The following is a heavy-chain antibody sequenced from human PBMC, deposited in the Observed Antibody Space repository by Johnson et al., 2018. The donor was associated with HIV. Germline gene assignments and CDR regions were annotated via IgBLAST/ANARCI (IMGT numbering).Heavy chain of an antibody. J-gene: IGHJ3*02. V-gene: IGHV3-66*01. CDR2: IYSSGGT. CDR1: GFAVSMNY. CDR3: ARESPLRDAFDI. Sequence: VQLVESGGDLVRPGGSLRLSCTASGFAVSMNYMAWVRQAPGKGLEWVSVIYSSGGTLYSDSVKGRFTISRDNSKNTLYLQMNSLTVEDTAVYYCARESPLRDAFDIWGQGTMVTVSS.